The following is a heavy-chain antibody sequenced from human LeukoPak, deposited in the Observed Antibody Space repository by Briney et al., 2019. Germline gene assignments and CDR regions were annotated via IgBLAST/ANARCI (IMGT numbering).Heavy chain of an antibody. CDR1: GFTLSTYA. Sequence: GGSLRLSCAASGFTLSTYAMTWVRQAPGKGLEWVGNINQDGSEKNFVDSVKGRFTISRDNAKNSLYLQLNRLRVEDTATYFCARDTTHTHYGDAFDLWGQGTLVAVSS. V-gene: IGHV3-7*01. CDR3: ARDTTHTHYGDAFDL. J-gene: IGHJ3*01. CDR2: INQDGSEK. D-gene: IGHD4-17*01.